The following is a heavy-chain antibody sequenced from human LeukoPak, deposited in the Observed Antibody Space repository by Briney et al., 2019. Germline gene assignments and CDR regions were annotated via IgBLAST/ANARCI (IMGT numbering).Heavy chain of an antibody. D-gene: IGHD2-8*01. J-gene: IGHJ6*02. CDR3: AKRANYYGLDV. Sequence: GGSLRLSCAASGFTFSSYAMSWVRQAPGKGLEWVSAIGGTGGNTYYADSVKGRFTISRDSSKNTLYLQMNSLRAEDTAVYYCAKRANYYGLDVWGQGTTVTVSS. V-gene: IGHV3-23*01. CDR2: IGGTGGNT. CDR1: GFTFSSYA.